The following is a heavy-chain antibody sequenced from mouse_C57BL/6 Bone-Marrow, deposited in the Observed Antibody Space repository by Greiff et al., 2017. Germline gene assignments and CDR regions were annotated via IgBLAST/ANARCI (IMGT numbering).Heavy chain of an antibody. Sequence: DVQLQESGPGLVKPSQSLSLTCSVTGYSITSGYYWNWIRQFPGNKLEWMGYISYDGSNNYNPSLKNRISITRDTSKNQFFLKLNSVTTEDTATYYCARGPSTVVENYYAMDYWGQGTSVTVSS. CDR3: ARGPSTVVENYYAMDY. D-gene: IGHD1-1*01. J-gene: IGHJ4*01. V-gene: IGHV3-6*01. CDR2: ISYDGSN. CDR1: GYSITSGYY.